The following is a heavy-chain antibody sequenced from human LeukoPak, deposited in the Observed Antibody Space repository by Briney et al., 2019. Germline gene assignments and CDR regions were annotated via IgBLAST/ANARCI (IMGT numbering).Heavy chain of an antibody. CDR3: ARVGKGGAGSPVATFYYYYYYMDV. D-gene: IGHD4-11*01. CDR1: GFTFSSFS. V-gene: IGHV3-21*01. CDR2: ISTSSSYI. J-gene: IGHJ6*03. Sequence: PGGSLRLSCAASGFTFSSFSMNWVRQAPGKGLEWVSSISTSSSYIYYADSVKGRFTISRDNAKNSLYLQMNSLRAEDTAVYYCARVGKGGAGSPVATFYYYYYYMDVWGKGTTVTVSS.